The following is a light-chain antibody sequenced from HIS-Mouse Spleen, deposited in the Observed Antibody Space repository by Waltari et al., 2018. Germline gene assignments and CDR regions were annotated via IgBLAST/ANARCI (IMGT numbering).Light chain of an antibody. V-gene: IGKV1-9*01. CDR3: QQLNSYPPT. CDR1: KGISSY. Sequence: DIQLTQSPSFLSASVGDRVTITCRASKGISSYLAWYQQKPGKAPKLLIYAASTLQSGVTSRFSGSGSGTEFTLTISSLQPEDFATYYCQQLNSYPPTFGQGTKVEIK. CDR2: AAS. J-gene: IGKJ1*01.